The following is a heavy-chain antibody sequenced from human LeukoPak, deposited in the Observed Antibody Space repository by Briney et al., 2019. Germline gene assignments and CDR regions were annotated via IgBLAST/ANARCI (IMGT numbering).Heavy chain of an antibody. D-gene: IGHD4-17*01. V-gene: IGHV1-18*04. CDR3: ARDPPTYGDYPYYYYGMDV. CDR1: GYTFTSYY. CDR2: ISAYSGNT. Sequence: ASVKVSCKASGYTFTSYYMHWVRQAPGQGLEWMGWISAYSGNTNYAQKLQGRVTMTTDTSTSTAYMELRSLRSDDTAVYYCARDPPTYGDYPYYYYGMDVWGQGTTVTVSS. J-gene: IGHJ6*02.